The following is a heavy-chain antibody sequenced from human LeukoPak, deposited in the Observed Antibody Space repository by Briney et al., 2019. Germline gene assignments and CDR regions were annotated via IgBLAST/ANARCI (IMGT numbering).Heavy chain of an antibody. CDR3: ARDKVRFLEWLPSYYYMDV. V-gene: IGHV4-61*02. CDR2: IYTSGST. CDR1: GGSISSGSYY. J-gene: IGHJ6*03. Sequence: PSETLSLTCTVSGGSISSGSYYWSWIRQPAGKGLEWIGRIYTSGSTNYNPSLKSRVTISVDTSKNQFSLKLSSVTAADTAVYYCARDKVRFLEWLPSYYYMDVWGKGTTVTVSS. D-gene: IGHD3-3*01.